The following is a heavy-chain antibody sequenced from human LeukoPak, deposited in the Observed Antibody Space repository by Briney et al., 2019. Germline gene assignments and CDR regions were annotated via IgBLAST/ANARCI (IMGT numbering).Heavy chain of an antibody. CDR1: GFTFNSYW. Sequence: GGSLRLSCGASGFTFNSYWFHWVRQAPGKGLVWVSRIDNDGTDTIYADSVKGRFAISRDNAKNTLYLQMDSLRAEDTAVHYCAGGGFSHGFDIWGQGTMVTVSS. V-gene: IGHV3-74*01. CDR2: IDNDGTDT. D-gene: IGHD5-12*01. J-gene: IGHJ3*02. CDR3: AGGGFSHGFDI.